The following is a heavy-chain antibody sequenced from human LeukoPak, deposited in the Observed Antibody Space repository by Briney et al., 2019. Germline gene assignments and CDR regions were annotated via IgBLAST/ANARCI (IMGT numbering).Heavy chain of an antibody. Sequence: GGSLRLSCAASGFTFDDYAMHWVRQAPGQGLEWVSGISWNGNSIDYADSVKGRFTISRDNAKNSLYRQMNSLRAEDSALYFCAKTTSGYASSFACWGQGTLVTVSS. CDR2: ISWNGNSI. D-gene: IGHD2-2*01. CDR1: GFTFDDYA. V-gene: IGHV3-9*01. CDR3: AKTTSGYASSFAC. J-gene: IGHJ4*02.